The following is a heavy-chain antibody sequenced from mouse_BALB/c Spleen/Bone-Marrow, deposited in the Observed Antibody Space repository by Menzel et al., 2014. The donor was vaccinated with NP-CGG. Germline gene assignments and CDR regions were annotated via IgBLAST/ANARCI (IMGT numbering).Heavy chain of an antibody. J-gene: IGHJ4*01. V-gene: IGHV1S137*01. CDR3: ARSGKVRNAMDY. CDR2: ISTYYGDA. CDR1: GYTFTDYA. Sequence: VKLVESGAELVRPGVSVKISCKGSGYTFTDYAMHWVKQSHAKSLEWIGVISTYYGDASYNQKFKGKATMTVDKSSSTAYMELARLTSEDSAIYYCARSGKVRNAMDYWGRGTSVTVSS.